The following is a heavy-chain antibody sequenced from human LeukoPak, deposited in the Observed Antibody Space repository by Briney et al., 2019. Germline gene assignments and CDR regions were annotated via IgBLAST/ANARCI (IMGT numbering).Heavy chain of an antibody. J-gene: IGHJ5*02. CDR1: GFTFSSYA. Sequence: GGSLRLSCAASGFTFSSYAMHWVRQAPGKGLEWVAVISYDGSNKYYADSVKGRFTISRDNSKNTPYLQMNSLRAEDTAVYYCARVKFGELLGSNWFDPWGQGTLVTVSS. CDR2: ISYDGSNK. V-gene: IGHV3-30*04. D-gene: IGHD3-10*01. CDR3: ARVKFGELLGSNWFDP.